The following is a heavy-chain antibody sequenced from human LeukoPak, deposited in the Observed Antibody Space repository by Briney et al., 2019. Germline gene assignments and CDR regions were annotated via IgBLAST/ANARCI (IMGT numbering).Heavy chain of an antibody. CDR2: ISAYNGKT. D-gene: IGHD2-15*01. CDR1: GYTSTSYG. V-gene: IGHV1-18*01. J-gene: IGHJ5*02. Sequence: GASVKVSCKASGYTSTSYGISWVRQAPGQGLEWMGWISAYNGKTNYAQKLQGRVTMTTDTSTSTAYMELRSLRSDDTAVYYCARGYCSGGSCYSEVRFDPWGEGTLVTVSS. CDR3: ARGYCSGGSCYSEVRFDP.